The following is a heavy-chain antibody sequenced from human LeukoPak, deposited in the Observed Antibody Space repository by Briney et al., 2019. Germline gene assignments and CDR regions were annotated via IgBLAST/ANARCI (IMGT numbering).Heavy chain of an antibody. CDR1: GYTFTSYG. D-gene: IGHD3-3*01. V-gene: IGHV1-18*01. Sequence: ASVKVSCKASGYTFTSYGISWVRQAPGQGLEWMGWISPYNGNTNYAQKLQGRVTMTTDTSTSTAYMELRSLRSDDTAVYYCARDAITIFGVVTTFDPWGQGTLVTVSS. CDR2: ISPYNGNT. CDR3: ARDAITIFGVVTTFDP. J-gene: IGHJ5*02.